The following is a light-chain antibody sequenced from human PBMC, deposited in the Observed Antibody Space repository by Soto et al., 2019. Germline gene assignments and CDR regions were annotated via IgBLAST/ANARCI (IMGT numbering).Light chain of an antibody. Sequence: EIVMTQSPATLSVSPGERATLSCRASQSVSNILAWYQQKPGQAPRLLIYGASTRAAGIPARFSGSGSGTDFTLTISSLQSEDSAVYSCQHYSNWQTWTFGQGTRV. CDR3: QHYSNWQTWT. J-gene: IGKJ1*01. CDR1: QSVSNI. V-gene: IGKV3-15*01. CDR2: GAS.